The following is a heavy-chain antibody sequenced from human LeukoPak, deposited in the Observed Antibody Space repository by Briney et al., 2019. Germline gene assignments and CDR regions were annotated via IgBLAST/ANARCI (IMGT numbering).Heavy chain of an antibody. CDR2: INHSGST. V-gene: IGHV4-34*01. D-gene: IGHD4-23*01. CDR1: GGSFSGYY. Sequence: PSETLSLTCAVYGGSFSGYYWSWIRQPPGKGLEWIGEINHSGSTNYNPSLKSRVTISVDTSKNQFSLKLSSVTAADTAVYYCASNSAGPNWFDPWGQGTLVTVSS. J-gene: IGHJ5*02. CDR3: ASNSAGPNWFDP.